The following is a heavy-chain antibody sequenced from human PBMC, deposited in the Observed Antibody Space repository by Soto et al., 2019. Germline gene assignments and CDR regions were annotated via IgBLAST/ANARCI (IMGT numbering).Heavy chain of an antibody. CDR2: TISMFGTS. V-gene: IGHV1-69*01. J-gene: IGHJ4*02. CDR3: ARGSCSSTSCYKEYYFDL. D-gene: IGHD2-2*02. Sequence: QVQLVQSGAEVKKPGSSVKVSCKASGGTFSGYAISWVRQAPGQGLEWMGETISMFGTSNYAQKFQGRVTITADESTSTAYMELSSLRSKDTAVYYCARGSCSSTSCYKEYYFDLWGQGTLVTVSS. CDR1: GGTFSGYA.